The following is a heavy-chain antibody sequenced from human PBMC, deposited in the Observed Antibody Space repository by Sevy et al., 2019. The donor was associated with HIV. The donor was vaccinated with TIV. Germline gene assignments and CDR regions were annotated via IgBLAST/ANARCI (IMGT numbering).Heavy chain of an antibody. V-gene: IGHV4-59*01. D-gene: IGHD2-15*01. CDR3: ARATLRDYYGMDV. J-gene: IGHJ6*02. CDR2: IYYSGST. Sequence: SETLSLTCTVSGGSISSYYWSWIRQPPGKGLEWIGYIYYSGSTNYNPSLKSRVTISVDTSKNQFSLKLSSVTAADTAVHYCARATLRDYYGMDVWGQGTTVTVSS. CDR1: GGSISSYY.